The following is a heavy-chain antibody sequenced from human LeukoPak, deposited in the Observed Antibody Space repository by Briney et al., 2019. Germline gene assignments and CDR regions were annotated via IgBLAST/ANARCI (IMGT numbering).Heavy chain of an antibody. Sequence: SETLSLTCTVSGGSISGHYWSWIRQPPGKGLDFIWCIYNSGSTNNNPSLMSRVIISLDRTKNQFSLTLSSVTAADTAVYYCATSPYGDYPLDQWGQGTLVTVSS. D-gene: IGHD4-17*01. J-gene: IGHJ4*02. CDR2: IYNSGST. V-gene: IGHV4-59*11. CDR3: ATSPYGDYPLDQ. CDR1: GGSISGHY.